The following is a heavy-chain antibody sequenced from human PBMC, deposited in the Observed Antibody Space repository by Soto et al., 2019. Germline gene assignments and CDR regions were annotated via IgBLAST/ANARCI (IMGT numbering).Heavy chain of an antibody. Sequence: SETLSLTCTVSGGSIKTNNYYWGWVRQPPGKGLVWMGSVCCNGTTYYSSSLKSRVTISLAPFRTQFSLKLESVTAADTAVYFCARLVVVSPVANAWGQGTLVTVSS. D-gene: IGHD2-15*01. V-gene: IGHV4-39*01. CDR3: ARLVVVSPVANA. CDR2: VCCNGTT. J-gene: IGHJ5*02. CDR1: GGSIKTNNYY.